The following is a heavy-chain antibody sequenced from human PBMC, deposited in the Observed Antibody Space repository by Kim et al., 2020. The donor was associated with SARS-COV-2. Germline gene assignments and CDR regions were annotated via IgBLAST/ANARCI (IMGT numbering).Heavy chain of an antibody. D-gene: IGHD2-2*01. CDR2: ISSSSSYI. Sequence: GGSLRLSCAASGFTFSSYSMNWVRQAPGKGLEWVSSISSSSSYIYYADSVKGRFTISRDNAKNSLYLQMNSLRAEDTAVYYCARSGVPAAMVKRYYYYGMDVWGQGTTVTVSS. CDR3: ARSGVPAAMVKRYYYYGMDV. CDR1: GFTFSSYS. V-gene: IGHV3-21*01. J-gene: IGHJ6*02.